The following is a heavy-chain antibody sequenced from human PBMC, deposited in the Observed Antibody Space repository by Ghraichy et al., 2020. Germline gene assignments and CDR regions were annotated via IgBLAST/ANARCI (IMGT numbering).Heavy chain of an antibody. CDR2: IYYSGTT. D-gene: IGHD6-13*01. V-gene: IGHV4-31*03. CDR1: GDSITRGGYY. Sequence: LNISCTVPGDSITRGGYYWSWIRQHPGKGLEWIGYIYYSGTTSYNPSLKSRITMSVDTSKNQFSLKLSSVTAADTAVYYCARQIRYPQGNSWRNWCDPWGQGTLVTVSS. J-gene: IGHJ5*02. CDR3: ARQIRYPQGNSWRNWCDP.